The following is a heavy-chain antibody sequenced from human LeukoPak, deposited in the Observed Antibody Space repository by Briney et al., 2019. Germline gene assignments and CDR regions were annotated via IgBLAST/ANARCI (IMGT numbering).Heavy chain of an antibody. CDR1: GGSISSGDYH. J-gene: IGHJ6*02. V-gene: IGHV4-30-4*01. CDR2: IYYSGST. D-gene: IGHD1-1*01. CDR3: ARVELYYYGMDV. Sequence: PSQTLSLTCTVSGGSISSGDYHWSWIRQPPGKGLEWIGYIYYSGSTYYNPSLKSRVTISVDTSKNQFSLKLSSVTAADTAVYYCARVELYYYGMDVWGQGTTVTVSS.